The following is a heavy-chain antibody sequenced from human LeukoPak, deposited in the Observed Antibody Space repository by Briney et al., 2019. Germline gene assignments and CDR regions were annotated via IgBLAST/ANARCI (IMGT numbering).Heavy chain of an antibody. V-gene: IGHV3-9*01. Sequence: PGRSLRLSCAASGFTFDDYAMHWVRQAPGKGLEWVSGISWNSGSIGYADSVKGRFTISRDNAKNSLYLQMNSLRAEDTAVYYCARTRTGRRDGYNHFDYWGQGTLVTVSS. CDR3: ARTRTGRRDGYNHFDY. J-gene: IGHJ4*02. D-gene: IGHD5-24*01. CDR1: GFTFDDYA. CDR2: ISWNSGSI.